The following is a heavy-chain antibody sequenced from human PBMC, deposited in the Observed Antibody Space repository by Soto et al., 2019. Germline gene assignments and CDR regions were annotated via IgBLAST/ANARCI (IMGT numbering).Heavy chain of an antibody. V-gene: IGHV4-34*01. J-gene: IGHJ4*02. CDR2: ITDRGST. CDR3: ARGVGRRVIRQYTSLFDY. Sequence: PSVTLSLTCAVDGGSLSGYYWSWIRQYPGKGLEWIGEITDRGSTNYNPSLKRRVTISVDTSKNQFSLKMTSVTAADTAVYYCARGVGRRVIRQYTSLFDYWGRGTSVAVSS. D-gene: IGHD3-10*01. CDR1: GGSLSGYY.